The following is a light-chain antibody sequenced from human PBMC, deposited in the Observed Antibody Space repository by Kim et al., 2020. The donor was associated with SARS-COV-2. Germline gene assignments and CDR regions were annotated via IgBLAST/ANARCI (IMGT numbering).Light chain of an antibody. CDR3: QSYDCGNLSMV. J-gene: IGLJ3*02. CDR2: EED. Sequence: TITCACSSGSVASDDEQWYRQQQGRAPTTVISEEDHRPCASGVRFAGSSASASNSASPTISGLKTKDEADDYYQSYDCGNLSMVFGGGTQLTVL. CDR1: SGSVASDD. V-gene: IGLV6-57*02.